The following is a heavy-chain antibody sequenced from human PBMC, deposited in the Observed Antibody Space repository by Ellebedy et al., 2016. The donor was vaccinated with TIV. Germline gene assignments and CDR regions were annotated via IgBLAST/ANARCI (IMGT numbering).Heavy chain of an antibody. CDR3: ARNPPTYNWVDS. CDR1: GGSISTYF. Sequence: SETLSLTCTVSGGSISTYFWSRIRQPPGKGLEWIGYIHHSGSTNYNPSLRSRVTISVDTSKNQFSLKLRSVTAADTAVYYCARNPPTYNWVDSWGQGTLVTVSS. CDR2: IHHSGST. J-gene: IGHJ5*01. V-gene: IGHV4-4*08.